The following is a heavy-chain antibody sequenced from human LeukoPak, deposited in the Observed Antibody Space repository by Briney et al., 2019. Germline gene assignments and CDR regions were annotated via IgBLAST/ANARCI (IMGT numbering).Heavy chain of an antibody. Sequence: SVKVSCKASGGTFSSYAISWVRQAPGQGLEWMGGIIPIFGTANYAQKFQGRVTITADESTSTAYVELSSLRSEDTAVYYCARDQAPWDFWSGYRLDYWGQGTLVTVSS. CDR1: GGTFSSYA. D-gene: IGHD3-3*01. V-gene: IGHV1-69*01. CDR2: IIPIFGTA. J-gene: IGHJ4*02. CDR3: ARDQAPWDFWSGYRLDY.